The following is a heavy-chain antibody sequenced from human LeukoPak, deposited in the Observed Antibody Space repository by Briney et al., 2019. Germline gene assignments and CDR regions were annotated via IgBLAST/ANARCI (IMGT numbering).Heavy chain of an antibody. J-gene: IGHJ6*04. CDR2: ISSSGSTI. CDR3: ARWKWEPSV. Sequence: GGSLRLSCAASGFTFSSYEMNWVRQSPGEGVEGVSYISSSGSTIYYADSVKGRFTISRDNAKNSLYLQMNSLRAEDTAVYYCARWKWEPSVWGKGTTVTVSS. CDR1: GFTFSSYE. V-gene: IGHV3-48*03. D-gene: IGHD1-26*01.